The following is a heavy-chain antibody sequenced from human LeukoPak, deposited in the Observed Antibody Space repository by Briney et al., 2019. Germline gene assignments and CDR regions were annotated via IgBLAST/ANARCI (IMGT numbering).Heavy chain of an antibody. V-gene: IGHV6-1*01. CDR3: AREGSEGYLFDY. J-gene: IGHJ4*02. CDR2: TYYRSKWYN. D-gene: IGHD1-1*01. CDR1: GDSVSSSSAA. Sequence: SQTLSLTCAISGDSVSSSSAAWSWIRQSPSRGLEWLGRTYYRSKWYNDYAVSVKSRITINPDTSKNQFSLQLKSMTPEDTAVYYCAREGSEGYLFDYWGQGTLVTVPS.